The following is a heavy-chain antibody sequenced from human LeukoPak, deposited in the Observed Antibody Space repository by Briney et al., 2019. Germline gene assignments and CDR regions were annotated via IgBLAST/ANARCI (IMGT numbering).Heavy chain of an antibody. Sequence: GGSLRLSCGASGFNFNTYSMTWVRQAPGKGLEWVSSISSTSTFLYYADSVKGRFTVSRDNADHTVFLRLTSLRAEDTAVYYCTRGGYSSSWYPPFEYWGQGTQVTVSS. CDR1: GFNFNTYS. D-gene: IGHD6-13*01. CDR3: TRGGYSSSWYPPFEY. J-gene: IGHJ4*02. CDR2: ISSTSTFL. V-gene: IGHV3-21*06.